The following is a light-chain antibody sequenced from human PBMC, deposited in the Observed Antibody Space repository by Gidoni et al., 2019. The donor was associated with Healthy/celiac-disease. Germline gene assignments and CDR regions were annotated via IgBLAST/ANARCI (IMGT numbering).Light chain of an antibody. CDR2: GAS. CDR1: QSVSSSY. V-gene: IGKV3-20*01. Sequence: EIVLTHSPCTLSLSPGERATLSCRASQSVSSSYLGWYQQKPGKAPRLLIYGASSRATGIPDRFSGSGSGTDFTLTISRLEPEDFAVYYCQQYGSSPPDTFGQGTKLEIK. J-gene: IGKJ2*01. CDR3: QQYGSSPPDT.